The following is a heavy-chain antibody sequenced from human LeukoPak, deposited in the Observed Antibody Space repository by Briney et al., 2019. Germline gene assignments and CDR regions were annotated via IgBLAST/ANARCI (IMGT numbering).Heavy chain of an antibody. D-gene: IGHD3-22*01. Sequence: GGSLRLSCAASGFTVSSNYMSWVRQAPGKGLEWVSVIYSGGSTYYADSVKGRFTISRDNSKNTLYLQMNSLGAEDTAVYYCARTLAPWGSSGYVDYWGQGTLVTVSS. CDR1: GFTVSSNY. J-gene: IGHJ4*02. CDR2: IYSGGST. CDR3: ARTLAPWGSSGYVDY. V-gene: IGHV3-53*01.